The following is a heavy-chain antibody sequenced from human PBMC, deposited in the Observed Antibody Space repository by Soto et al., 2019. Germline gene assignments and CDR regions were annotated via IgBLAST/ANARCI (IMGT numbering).Heavy chain of an antibody. V-gene: IGHV1-2*02. CDR3: ARSSGYETPFFDY. J-gene: IGHJ4*02. Sequence: QVQLVQSGAEVKKPGASVKVSCKASGYTFTGYYMHWVRQAPGQGLEWMGWINPNSGGTDYAQKVQGRVTMNRDTYISTAYMELSRLRSDDTAVYYCARSSGYETPFFDYWGQGTLVTVSS. CDR2: INPNSGGT. D-gene: IGHD3-22*01. CDR1: GYTFTGYY.